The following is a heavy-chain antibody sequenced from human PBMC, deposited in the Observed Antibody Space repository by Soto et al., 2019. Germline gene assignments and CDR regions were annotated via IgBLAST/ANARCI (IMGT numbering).Heavy chain of an antibody. CDR1: GFTVSGKRY. J-gene: IGHJ3*01. D-gene: IGHD1-1*01. Sequence: GGSLRLSCAALGFTVSGKRYVAWVRQAPGKGLEWISALYDVDGTFYADSVKGRFTASSDSSKTTVYLQMNGLRPDDTAVYYCASWHEREHAYDVWGRGTTVTVSS. CDR2: LYDVDGT. CDR3: ASWHEREHAYDV. V-gene: IGHV3-53*01.